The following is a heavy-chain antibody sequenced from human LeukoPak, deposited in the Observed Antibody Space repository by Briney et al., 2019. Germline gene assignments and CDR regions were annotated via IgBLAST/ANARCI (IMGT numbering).Heavy chain of an antibody. CDR1: GFTFSSYA. CDR3: TSVRGYVFDY. Sequence: GGSLRLSCAASGFTFSSYAMSWVRQAPGKGLEWVSAISGSGGSTYYADSVKGRFTISRDNSKNTLYLQMNSLRAEDTAVYYCTSVRGYVFDYWGQGTLVTVPS. V-gene: IGHV3-23*01. D-gene: IGHD5-12*01. CDR2: ISGSGGST. J-gene: IGHJ4*02.